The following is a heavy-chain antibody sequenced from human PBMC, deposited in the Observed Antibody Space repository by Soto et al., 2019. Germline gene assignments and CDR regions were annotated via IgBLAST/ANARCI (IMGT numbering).Heavy chain of an antibody. CDR3: ARQALCFSGGSCYGY. Sequence: EVQLVESGGGLVQPGGSLRLSCAASGFTVSSNYMSWVRQAPGKGLEWVSVIYSGGSTYYADSVKGRFTISRHNSKNTLYLQMNSLRAEDTAVYYCARQALCFSGGSCYGYWGQGTLVTVSS. CDR2: IYSGGST. V-gene: IGHV3-53*04. D-gene: IGHD2-15*01. J-gene: IGHJ4*02. CDR1: GFTVSSNY.